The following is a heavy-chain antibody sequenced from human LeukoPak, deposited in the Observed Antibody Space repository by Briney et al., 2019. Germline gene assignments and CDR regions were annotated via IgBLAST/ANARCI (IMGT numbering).Heavy chain of an antibody. CDR2: ISDSGST. CDR3: AKDWPSEWQQLPDYDAVDV. Sequence: PGGSLRLSCAASGFTFSNYAMTWVRQAPGKGLEWVSTISDSGSTFYADSVKGRFTISRDNSKNTLFLQMNGLRADDTAVYYCAKDWPSEWQQLPDYDAVDVWGQGTMVTASS. CDR1: GFTFSNYA. V-gene: IGHV3-23*01. J-gene: IGHJ3*01. D-gene: IGHD6-13*01.